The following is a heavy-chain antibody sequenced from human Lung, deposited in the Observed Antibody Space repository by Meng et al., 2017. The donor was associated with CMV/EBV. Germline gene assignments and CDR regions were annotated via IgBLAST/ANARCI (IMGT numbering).Heavy chain of an antibody. J-gene: IGHJ6*02. V-gene: IGHV3-30-3*01. CDR2: ISYDGSNK. CDR1: GFTFSSYA. D-gene: IGHD6-13*01. Sequence: SCAASGFTFSSYAMHWVRQALGKGLEWVAVISYDGSNKYYADSVKGRFTISRDNSKNTLYLQMNSLRAEDTAVYYCASRAGIATYYYYGMDVWGQGXTVTVSS. CDR3: ASRAGIATYYYYGMDV.